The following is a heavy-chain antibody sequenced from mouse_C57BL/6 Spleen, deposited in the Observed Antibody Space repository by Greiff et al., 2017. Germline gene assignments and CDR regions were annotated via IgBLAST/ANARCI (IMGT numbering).Heavy chain of an antibody. CDR2: IHPNSGST. CDR3: ARWGLTTVVALDY. V-gene: IGHV1-64*01. D-gene: IGHD1-1*01. Sequence: VQLQQSGAELVKPGASVKLSCKASGYTFTSYWMHWVKQRPGHGLEWIGMIHPNSGSTNYNEKFKSKATLTVDKSSSTAYMQLSSLTSEDSAVYYCARWGLTTVVALDYWGQGTTLTVSS. CDR1: GYTFTSYW. J-gene: IGHJ2*01.